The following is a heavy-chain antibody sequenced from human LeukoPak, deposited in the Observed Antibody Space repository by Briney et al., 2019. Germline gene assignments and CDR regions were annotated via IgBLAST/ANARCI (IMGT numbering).Heavy chain of an antibody. V-gene: IGHV3-21*01. CDR3: ARGRRDGYNRGLFDY. CDR2: ISSSSSYI. D-gene: IGHD5-24*01. J-gene: IGHJ4*02. Sequence: PGGSLRLSCAASGFTFSSYSMNWVRQAPGRGLEWVSSISSSSSYIYYADSVKGRFTISRDNAKNSLYLQMNSLRAEDTAVYYCARGRRDGYNRGLFDYWGQGTLVTVSS. CDR1: GFTFSSYS.